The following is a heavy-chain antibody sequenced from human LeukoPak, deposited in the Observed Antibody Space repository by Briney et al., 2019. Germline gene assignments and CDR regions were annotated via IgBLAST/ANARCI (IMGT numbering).Heavy chain of an antibody. D-gene: IGHD3-3*01. V-gene: IGHV3-53*01. CDR2: IYSGGST. Sequence: GGSLRLSCAASGFTVSSNYMSWVRQAPGKGLEWVSVIYSGGSTYYADSVKGRFTISRDNSKNTLYLQMNSLRAEDTAVYYCGFGNFWSGSKPTYFDYWGQGTLVTVSS. J-gene: IGHJ4*02. CDR1: GFTVSSNY. CDR3: GFGNFWSGSKPTYFDY.